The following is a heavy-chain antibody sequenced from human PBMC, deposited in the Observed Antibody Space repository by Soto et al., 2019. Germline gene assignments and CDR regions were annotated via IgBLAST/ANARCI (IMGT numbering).Heavy chain of an antibody. J-gene: IGHJ4*02. Sequence: EVQLVESGGGLVQPGGSLRLSCAASGFTFSSYWMHWVRQAPGKGLVWVSRINIDGSRISYADSVKGRCTISRDNAKNTLYMEMNSLGVEDTAVYYCIRGDGDRYDGNGYLGRHWGQGTLVTVST. CDR3: IRGDGDRYDGNGYLGRH. V-gene: IGHV3-74*01. D-gene: IGHD3-22*01. CDR1: GFTFSSYW. CDR2: INIDGSRI.